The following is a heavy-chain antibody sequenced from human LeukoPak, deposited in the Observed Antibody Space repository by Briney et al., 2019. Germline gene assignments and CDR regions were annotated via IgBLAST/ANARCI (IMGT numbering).Heavy chain of an antibody. Sequence: PSETLSLTCAVYSGSFSGYYWSWLRQPPGKGLEWIGEINHSGSTNYNPSLKSRVTISVDTSKNQFSLKLSSVTAADTAVYYCARQVYWCFDLWGRGTLVTVSS. CDR3: ARQVYWCFDL. CDR1: SGSFSGYY. J-gene: IGHJ2*01. CDR2: INHSGST. V-gene: IGHV4-34*01.